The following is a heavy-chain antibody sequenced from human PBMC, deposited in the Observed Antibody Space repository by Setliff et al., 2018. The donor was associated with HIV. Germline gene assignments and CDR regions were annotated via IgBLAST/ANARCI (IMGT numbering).Heavy chain of an antibody. CDR1: GDSISSYS. V-gene: IGHV4-4*09. CDR3: ARRIDDSGSFPDKNWFDT. J-gene: IGHJ5*02. D-gene: IGHD3-10*01. CDR2: IFSSGST. Sequence: KSSETLSLTCTVSGDSISSYSWNWIRQSPGGGLEWIGFIFSSGSTKYNPSLQNRVTMSIDTSKNQFSLRLTSVTAADTAVYYCARRIDDSGSFPDKNWFDTWGQGSLVTVSS.